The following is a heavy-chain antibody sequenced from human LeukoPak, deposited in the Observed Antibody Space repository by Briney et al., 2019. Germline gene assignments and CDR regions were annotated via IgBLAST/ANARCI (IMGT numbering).Heavy chain of an antibody. Sequence: ASVKVSCKASGGTFSSYAISWVRQAPGQGLEWMGRIIPIFGTANYAQKFQGRVSVTTDESKSTAYMKLSSLRSEDTAVYYCARVGDDYGDYAYWGQGTLVTVSS. CDR1: GGTFSSYA. D-gene: IGHD4-17*01. CDR3: ARVGDDYGDYAY. CDR2: IIPIFGTA. J-gene: IGHJ4*02. V-gene: IGHV1-69*05.